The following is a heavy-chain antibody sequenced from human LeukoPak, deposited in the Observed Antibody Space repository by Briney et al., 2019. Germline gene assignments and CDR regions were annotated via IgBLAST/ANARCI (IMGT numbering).Heavy chain of an antibody. J-gene: IGHJ4*02. CDR1: GFTFSSYA. D-gene: IGHD6-19*01. Sequence: GVSLRLSCAASGFTFSSYAMSWVRQAPGKGLEWVSSIGGSEGLEWVSPISGSGYKTYYADSVQGRFTISRDNSKNTLYLQMNSLRAEDTAVYYCASSVLKPRYSSGWYYFDYWGQGTLVTVSS. CDR2: ISGSGYKT. V-gene: IGHV3-23*01. CDR3: ASSVLKPRYSSGWYYFDY.